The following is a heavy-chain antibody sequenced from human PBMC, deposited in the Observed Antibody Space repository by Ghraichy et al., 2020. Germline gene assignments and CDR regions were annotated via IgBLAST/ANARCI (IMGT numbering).Heavy chain of an antibody. Sequence: GGSLRLSCAASGFTFRDYYMAWIRQPLGKGLEWVSFISHDADTTYYADSVKGRFTVSRDNAKNALYLQMNSLRAEDTAVYYCARDPNGYPVYWGQGTLVTVSS. CDR1: GFTFRDYY. CDR2: ISHDADTT. J-gene: IGHJ4*02. D-gene: IGHD5-18*01. CDR3: ARDPNGYPVY. V-gene: IGHV3-11*01.